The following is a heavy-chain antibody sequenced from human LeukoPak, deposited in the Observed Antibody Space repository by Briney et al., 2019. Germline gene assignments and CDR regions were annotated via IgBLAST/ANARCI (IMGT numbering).Heavy chain of an antibody. J-gene: IGHJ4*02. CDR3: TTGEYSYGYPESFDY. V-gene: IGHV3-15*01. CDR2: IKSKTDGGAT. CDR1: GITFSKPL. Sequence: GSLRLSRAASGITFSKPLMSLVRPASGKGLEWVGRIKSKTDGGATDYAAPVKGRFTISRDDSKNTLYLRMNSLKTEDTAVYYCTTGEYSYGYPESFDYWGQGTLVTVSS. D-gene: IGHD5-18*01.